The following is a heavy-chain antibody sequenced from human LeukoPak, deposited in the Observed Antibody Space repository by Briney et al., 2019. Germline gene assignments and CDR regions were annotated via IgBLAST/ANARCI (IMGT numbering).Heavy chain of an antibody. CDR1: GGSLSSYY. CDR3: ARHVGITIFGVVAEYMDV. CDR2: ISTSGNT. Sequence: SETLSLTCTVSGGSLSSYYWTWIRQPPGKGLEWIGYISTSGNTKYNHSLKSRLTISGDTSKNQFSLKLSSVTAADTAVYYCARHVGITIFGVVAEYMDVWGKGTTVTVSS. D-gene: IGHD3-3*01. J-gene: IGHJ6*03. V-gene: IGHV4-4*09.